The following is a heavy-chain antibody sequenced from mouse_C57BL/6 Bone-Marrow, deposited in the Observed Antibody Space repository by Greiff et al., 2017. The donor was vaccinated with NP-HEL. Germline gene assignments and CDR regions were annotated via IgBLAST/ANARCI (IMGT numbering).Heavy chain of an antibody. Sequence: QVQLQQPGAELVMPGASVKLSCKASGYTFTSYWMHWVKQRPGQGLEWIGEIDPSDSYTNYNQKFKGKSTLPVDKSSSTAYMQLSSLTSEDSAVYYGARHGPIYYDYDVEAMDYWGQGTSVTVSS. V-gene: IGHV1-69*01. CDR3: ARHGPIYYDYDVEAMDY. CDR1: GYTFTSYW. D-gene: IGHD2-4*01. J-gene: IGHJ4*01. CDR2: IDPSDSYT.